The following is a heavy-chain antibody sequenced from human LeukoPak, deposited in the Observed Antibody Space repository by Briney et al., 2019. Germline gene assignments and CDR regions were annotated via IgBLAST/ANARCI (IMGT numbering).Heavy chain of an antibody. Sequence: GGSLRLSCAASGFTFSGSAMHWVRQASGKGLEWVGRIRSKANSYATAYAASVKGRFTISRDDSKNTAYLQMNSLKTEDTAVYYCTLTTVTTVLFDYWGQGTLVTVSS. V-gene: IGHV3-73*01. CDR2: IRSKANSYAT. CDR1: GFTFSGSA. J-gene: IGHJ4*02. D-gene: IGHD4-17*01. CDR3: TLTTVTTVLFDY.